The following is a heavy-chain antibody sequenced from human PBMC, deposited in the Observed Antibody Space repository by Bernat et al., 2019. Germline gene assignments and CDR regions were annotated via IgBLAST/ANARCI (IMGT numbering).Heavy chain of an antibody. Sequence: QVQLVESGGGVVQPGRSLRLSCAASGFTFSSYAMHWVRQAPGKGLEWVAVISYDGSNKYYADSVKGRFTISRDNSKNTLYLQMNSLRAEDTAVYYCAKGQIAVAGTALFSPIDYWGQGTLVTVSS. CDR1: GFTFSSYA. D-gene: IGHD6-19*01. V-gene: IGHV3-30-3*01. CDR3: AKGQIAVAGTALFSPIDY. J-gene: IGHJ4*02. CDR2: ISYDGSNK.